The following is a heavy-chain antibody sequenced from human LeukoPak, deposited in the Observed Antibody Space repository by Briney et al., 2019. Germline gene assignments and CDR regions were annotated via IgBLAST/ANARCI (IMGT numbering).Heavy chain of an antibody. D-gene: IGHD5-12*01. V-gene: IGHV4-61*02. CDR2: IYTSGST. CDR3: ARGDSGYDHYYYYYYMDV. CDR1: GGSMSSGSYD. J-gene: IGHJ6*03. Sequence: PSETLSLTCTVSGGSMSSGSYDWGWIRQPAGKGLEWIGRIYTSGSTNYHPSLKSRVTISVDTSNNQFSLKLTSVTAADTAVYYCARGDSGYDHYYYYYYMDVWGKGTTVTVSS.